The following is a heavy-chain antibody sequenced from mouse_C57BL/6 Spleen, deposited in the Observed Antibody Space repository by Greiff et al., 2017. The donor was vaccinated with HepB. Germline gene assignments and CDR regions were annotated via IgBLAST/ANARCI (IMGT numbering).Heavy chain of an antibody. Sequence: QVHVKQSGAELVKPGASVKISCKASGYAFSSYWMNWVKQRPGKGLEWIGQIYPGDGDTNYNGKFKGKATLTADKSSSTAYMQLSSLTSEDSAVYFCARDNYYGSSYEDYWGQSTTLTVSS. V-gene: IGHV1-80*01. D-gene: IGHD1-1*01. CDR2: IYPGDGDT. J-gene: IGHJ2*01. CDR3: ARDNYYGSSYEDY. CDR1: GYAFSSYW.